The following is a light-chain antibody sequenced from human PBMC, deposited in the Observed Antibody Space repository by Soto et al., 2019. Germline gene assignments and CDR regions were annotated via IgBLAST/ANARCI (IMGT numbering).Light chain of an antibody. J-gene: IGKJ1*01. CDR2: GAS. CDR1: QSVSSSY. V-gene: IGKV3-20*01. Sequence: EIVLTQSPGTLSLSPGERATLSCRASQSVSSSYLAWYQQKPGQAPRLLIYGASSRATGIPDRFSGSGSGTDFTLNISRLEPEDFAVYYCHQYGSSPPGTFGQGTKVEIK. CDR3: HQYGSSPPGT.